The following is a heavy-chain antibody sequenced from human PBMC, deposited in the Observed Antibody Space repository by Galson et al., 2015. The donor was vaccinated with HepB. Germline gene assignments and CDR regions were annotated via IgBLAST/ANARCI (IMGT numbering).Heavy chain of an antibody. V-gene: IGHV4-59*01. CDR3: ARGADYDFWSGYFYFDY. CDR1: GGSISSYY. D-gene: IGHD3-3*01. CDR2: IYYRGST. J-gene: IGHJ4*02. Sequence: ETLSLTGTVSGGSISSYYWSWIRQPPGKGLEWIGYIYYRGSTNYNPSLKSRVTISVDTYKNQFSLMLSSVTAADTAVYYCARGADYDFWSGYFYFDYWGQGTLVTVSS.